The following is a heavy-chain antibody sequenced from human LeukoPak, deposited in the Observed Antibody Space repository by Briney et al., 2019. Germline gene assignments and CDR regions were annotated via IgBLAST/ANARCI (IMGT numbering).Heavy chain of an antibody. Sequence: PGGSLRLSCAASGFAFSTYAMSWVRQAPGKGLEWVSAISGSGGSTYYADSVKGRFTISRDNSKNTLYLQMNSLRAEDTAVYYCAKPWIQLWLGDAFDIWGQGTMVTVSS. J-gene: IGHJ3*02. CDR2: ISGSGGST. CDR3: AKPWIQLWLGDAFDI. V-gene: IGHV3-23*01. CDR1: GFAFSTYA. D-gene: IGHD5-18*01.